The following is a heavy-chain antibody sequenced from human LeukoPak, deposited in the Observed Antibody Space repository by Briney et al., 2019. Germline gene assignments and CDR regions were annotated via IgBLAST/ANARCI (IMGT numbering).Heavy chain of an antibody. CDR2: INHSGST. J-gene: IGHJ6*03. Sequence: PSETLSLTCAVYGGSFSGYYWSWIRQPPGKGLEWIGEINHSGSTNYNPSLKSRVTISVDTSKNQFSLKLSSVTAADTAVYYCARRGGWVYYYYMDVWGKGTTVTISS. D-gene: IGHD6-19*01. V-gene: IGHV4-34*01. CDR1: GGSFSGYY. CDR3: ARRGGWVYYYYMDV.